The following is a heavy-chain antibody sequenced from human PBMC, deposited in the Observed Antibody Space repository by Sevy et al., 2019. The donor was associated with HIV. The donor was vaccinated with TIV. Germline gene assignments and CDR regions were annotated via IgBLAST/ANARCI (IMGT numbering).Heavy chain of an antibody. CDR2: TRNKANSYTT. D-gene: IGHD7-27*01. J-gene: IGHJ5*02. CDR3: AKLGGDWFDP. V-gene: IGHV3-72*01. Sequence: GGSLRLSCVASGFTFSDHYMDWVRQAPGKGLEWVGRTRNKANSYTTEYAASVKGRFTISRDDSKNSLYLQMNSLKTEDTAVYYCAKLGGDWFDPWGQGTLVTVSS. CDR1: GFTFSDHY.